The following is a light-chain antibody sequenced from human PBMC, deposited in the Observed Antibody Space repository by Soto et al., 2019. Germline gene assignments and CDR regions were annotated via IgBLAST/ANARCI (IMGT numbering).Light chain of an antibody. Sequence: EIVLTQSPATLSLSPGERATLSCRASQSISGYLAWYQQKPGQAPRLLIYDASNRATGIPARFSGSGSGTEFTLTITGLQSEDFAVYYCQQYNGWPWTFGLGTKV. V-gene: IGKV3-11*01. CDR2: DAS. J-gene: IGKJ1*01. CDR3: QQYNGWPWT. CDR1: QSISGY.